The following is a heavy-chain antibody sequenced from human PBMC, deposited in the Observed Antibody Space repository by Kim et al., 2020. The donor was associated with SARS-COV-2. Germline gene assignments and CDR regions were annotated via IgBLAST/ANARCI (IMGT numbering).Heavy chain of an antibody. CDR3: ATSGDPTGGMDV. J-gene: IGHJ6*02. V-gene: IGHV3-33*01. Sequence: GGSLRLSCAASRFTLSSYGMHWVRQAPGKGLEWVAVIWSDGSSKHSADSVKGRFTISRDNSKNTVYLEMNSLRAEDTAVYYCATSGDPTGGMDVWGQGTTVTVSS. CDR1: RFTLSSYG. D-gene: IGHD7-27*01. CDR2: IWSDGSSK.